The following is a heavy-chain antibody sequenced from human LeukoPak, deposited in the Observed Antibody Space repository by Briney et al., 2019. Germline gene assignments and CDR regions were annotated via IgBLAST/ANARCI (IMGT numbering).Heavy chain of an antibody. J-gene: IGHJ4*02. Sequence: SETLSLICAVSGGSISNYYWSWIRRPPGEGLEWIGYIYYTGSTNYSPSLKSRVTMSVDMSKNQFSLKLTSVTAADTAVYYCARGGQHHDYWGQGTLVTVSS. CDR2: IYYTGST. CDR3: ARGGQHHDY. V-gene: IGHV4-59*01. D-gene: IGHD3-16*01. CDR1: GGSISNYY.